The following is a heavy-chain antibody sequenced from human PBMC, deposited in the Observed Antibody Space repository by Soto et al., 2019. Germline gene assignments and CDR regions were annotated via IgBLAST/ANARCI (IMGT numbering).Heavy chain of an antibody. CDR1: GGTFSSYA. V-gene: IGHV1-69*13. CDR3: ARDIPTFYDFWSGYYGTESTNWFDP. D-gene: IGHD3-3*01. CDR2: IIPIFGTA. J-gene: IGHJ5*02. Sequence: ASVKVSCKASGGTFSSYAISWVRQAPGQGLEWMGGIIPIFGTANYAQKFQGRVTITADESTSTAYMELSILRSEDTAVYYCARDIPTFYDFWSGYYGTESTNWFDPWGQGTLVTSPQ.